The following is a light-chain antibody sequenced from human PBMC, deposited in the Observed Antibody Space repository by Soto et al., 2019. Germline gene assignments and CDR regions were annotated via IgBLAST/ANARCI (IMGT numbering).Light chain of an antibody. V-gene: IGLV1-40*01. CDR3: QSYDSSMSGRVV. Sequence: QSVLTQPPSVSGAPGQRVTISCTGSSSNIGAAYDVHWYQQRPGTAPKLLIYGNSNRPSGVPDRFSGSTSGTSASLAITGLQAEDEADYYCQSYDSSMSGRVVFGGGTKLTVL. CDR2: GNS. CDR1: SSNIGAAYD. J-gene: IGLJ2*01.